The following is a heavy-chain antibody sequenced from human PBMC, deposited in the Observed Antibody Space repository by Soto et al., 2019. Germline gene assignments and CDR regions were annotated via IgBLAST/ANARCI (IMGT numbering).Heavy chain of an antibody. CDR1: GGSISSGGYY. Sequence: QVQLQESGPGLVKPSQTLSLTCTVSGGSISSGGYYWSWIRQHPGKGLEWIGYIYYSGSTYYNPSLKSRVTILVYSSKNQLSLNLSSVTAADTAVYYCASYGLYGSGTYAFDIWGQGTMVTVSS. CDR2: IYYSGST. J-gene: IGHJ3*02. D-gene: IGHD3-10*01. CDR3: ASYGLYGSGTYAFDI. V-gene: IGHV4-31*03.